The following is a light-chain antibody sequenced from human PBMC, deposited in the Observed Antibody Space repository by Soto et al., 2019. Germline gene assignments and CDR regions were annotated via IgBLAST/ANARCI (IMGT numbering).Light chain of an antibody. CDR2: HNS. J-gene: IGLJ1*01. CDR3: QSYASSLSGSRV. CDR1: SSNIGAGYD. Sequence: QSVLTQPPSVSGAPGQRATISCTGSSSNIGAGYDVHWYQQLPGTAPKLLIYHNSNRPSGVPDRFSGSKSGTSASLAITGLQAEDEADNYCQSYASSLSGSRVFGTGTKVTVL. V-gene: IGLV1-40*01.